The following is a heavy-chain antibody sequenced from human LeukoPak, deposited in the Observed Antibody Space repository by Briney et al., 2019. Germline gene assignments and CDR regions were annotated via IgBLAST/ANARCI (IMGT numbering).Heavy chain of an antibody. J-gene: IGHJ5*02. D-gene: IGHD6-6*01. CDR3: ACSSSGGEWFDP. Sequence: ASVKVSCKASGYTFTGYYMHWVRQAPGQGLEWMGWINPNSGGTNCAQKFQGRVTMTRDTSISTAYMELSRLRSDDTAVYYCACSSSGGEWFDPWGQGTLVTVSS. CDR2: INPNSGGT. V-gene: IGHV1-2*02. CDR1: GYTFTGYY.